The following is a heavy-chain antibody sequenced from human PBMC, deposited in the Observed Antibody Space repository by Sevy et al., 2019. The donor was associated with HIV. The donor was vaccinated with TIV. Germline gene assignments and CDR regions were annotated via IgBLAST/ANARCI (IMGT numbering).Heavy chain of an antibody. CDR3: ALDSNAYDI. J-gene: IGHJ3*02. CDR2: IIPIFGTT. V-gene: IGHV1-69*06. Sequence: ASVKVSCKASGGTFNSYGINWVRQAPGQGLEWMGGIIPIFGTTNYAQKFQGRVTITADKSTSTVHMELSSLRSEDTADNYCALDSNAYDIWGQGTMVTVSS. CDR1: GGTFNSYG. D-gene: IGHD3-22*01.